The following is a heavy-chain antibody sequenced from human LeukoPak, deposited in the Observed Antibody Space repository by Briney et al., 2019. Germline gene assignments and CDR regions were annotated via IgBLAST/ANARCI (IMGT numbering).Heavy chain of an antibody. CDR3: ARSPCSSTSCWGDYYYGMDV. CDR1: GFTFSSYS. J-gene: IGHJ6*02. V-gene: IGHV3-21*01. Sequence: PGGSLRLSCAASGFTFSSYSMNWVRQAPGKGLEWVSSISSSSSYIYYADSVKGRFTISRDNAKNSLYLQMNSLRAEDTAVYYCARSPCSSTSCWGDYYYGMDVWGQGTTVTVSS. CDR2: ISSSSSYI. D-gene: IGHD2-2*01.